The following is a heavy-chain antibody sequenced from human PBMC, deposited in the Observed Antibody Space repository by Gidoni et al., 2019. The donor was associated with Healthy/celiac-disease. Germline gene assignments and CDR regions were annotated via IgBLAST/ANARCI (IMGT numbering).Heavy chain of an antibody. CDR1: GFPFSSYS. V-gene: IGHV3-21*01. Sequence: EVQLVESGGGLVKPGGSLRLSCAASGFPFSSYSMNWVRQAPGKGLEWVSSISSSSSYIYYADSVKGRFTISRDNAKNSLYLQMNSLRAEDTAVYYCARDLLNWREDYYYYGMDVWGQGTTVTVSS. CDR3: ARDLLNWREDYYYYGMDV. CDR2: ISSSSSYI. D-gene: IGHD1-1*01. J-gene: IGHJ6*02.